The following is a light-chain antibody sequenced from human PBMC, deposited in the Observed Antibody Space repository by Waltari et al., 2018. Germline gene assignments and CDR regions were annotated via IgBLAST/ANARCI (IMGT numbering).Light chain of an antibody. Sequence: QAVVTQEPSLTVSPGGTVTLTCRSSTGAVPIGHYPYWFHQKPGQVPQTLIYDTSNKHSWTPARFSGSLLGGKAALTLSGAQPEDEADYYCLLWYSGARWVFGGGTKLSVL. V-gene: IGLV7-46*01. J-gene: IGLJ3*02. CDR3: LLWYSGARWV. CDR2: DTS. CDR1: TGAVPIGHY.